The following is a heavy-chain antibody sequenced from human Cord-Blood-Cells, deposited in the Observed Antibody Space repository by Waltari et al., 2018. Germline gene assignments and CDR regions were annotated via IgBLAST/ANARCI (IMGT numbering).Heavy chain of an antibody. CDR3: AGPANWNYYFDY. D-gene: IGHD1-7*01. V-gene: IGHV4-39*01. J-gene: IGHJ4*02. Sequence: QLQLQESGPGLVKPSETLSLTCTVSGGSISSSSYYWGWIRQPPGKGLEWIGSIYYSGSTDYNPSLKSRVTISVDTSKNQFSLKLSSVTAADTAVYYCAGPANWNYYFDYWGQGTLVTVSS. CDR2: IYYSGST. CDR1: GGSISSSSYY.